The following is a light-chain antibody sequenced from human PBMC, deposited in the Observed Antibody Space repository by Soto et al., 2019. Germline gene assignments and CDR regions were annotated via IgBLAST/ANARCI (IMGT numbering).Light chain of an antibody. CDR3: QQANSFPLT. V-gene: IGKV1-12*01. CDR2: TGS. Sequence: DIQMTQSPSSVSAFVGDRVSITCRASQGISSWLAWYQQKPGRAPKLLIYTGSSLQSGVPSRFSGTGSATDFTPTISSLQPEDVATYYCQQANSFPLTFGGGTKVEIK. CDR1: QGISSW. J-gene: IGKJ4*01.